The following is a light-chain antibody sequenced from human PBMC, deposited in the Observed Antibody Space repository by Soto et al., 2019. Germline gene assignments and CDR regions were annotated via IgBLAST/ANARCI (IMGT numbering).Light chain of an antibody. CDR1: SSDIGGYNY. Sequence: QSALTQPASVSASPGQSITISCTGTSSDIGGYNYVSWYQQHPGKAPKLMISDVSNRPSGVSDRFSGSKSGNTASLTISGLQAEDEADYFCSSYTTTSTYLVFGGGTKVTVL. CDR2: DVS. J-gene: IGLJ2*01. V-gene: IGLV2-14*03. CDR3: SSYTTTSTYLV.